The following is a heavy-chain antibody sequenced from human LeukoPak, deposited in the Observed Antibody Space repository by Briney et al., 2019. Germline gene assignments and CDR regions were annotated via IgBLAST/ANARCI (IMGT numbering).Heavy chain of an antibody. CDR2: ISWNSGSI. CDR1: GFTFEDYA. J-gene: IGHJ5*02. CDR3: AKDIHYDILTGYYPS. V-gene: IGHV3-9*01. Sequence: GGSLRLSCAASGFTFEDYAMHGVRQAPGKVLEWVSGISWNSGSIGYADSVKGRFTISRDNAKNSLYLQMNSLRAEDTALYYCAKDIHYDILTGYYPSWGQGTLVTVSS. D-gene: IGHD3-9*01.